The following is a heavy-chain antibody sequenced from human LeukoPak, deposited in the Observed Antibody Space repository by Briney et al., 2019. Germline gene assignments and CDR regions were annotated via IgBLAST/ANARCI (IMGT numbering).Heavy chain of an antibody. V-gene: IGHV3-43*02. CDR3: ARESETSGWYDY. CDR1: GFIFDNYA. D-gene: IGHD6-19*01. Sequence: GGSLRLSCAAPGFIFDNYAIHWARKPPGKGLKWVSLISGDGGSTFYADSVRGRFTISRDNTRKSLSLQMSSLRSEDTALYYCARESETSGWYDYWGQGTLVTVSS. CDR2: ISGDGGST. J-gene: IGHJ4*02.